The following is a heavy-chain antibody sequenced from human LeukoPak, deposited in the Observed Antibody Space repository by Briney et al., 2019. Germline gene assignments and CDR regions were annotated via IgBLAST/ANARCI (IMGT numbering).Heavy chain of an antibody. CDR2: IYYSGST. CDR3: ARDESGSYSLDY. V-gene: IGHV4-59*01. D-gene: IGHD1-26*01. Sequence: SETLSLTCTVSGGSISSYYWSWIRQPPGKGLEWIGYIYYSGSTNYNPSLKSRVTISVDTSKNQFSLKLSSVTDADTAVYYCARDESGSYSLDYWGQGTLVTVSS. CDR1: GGSISSYY. J-gene: IGHJ4*02.